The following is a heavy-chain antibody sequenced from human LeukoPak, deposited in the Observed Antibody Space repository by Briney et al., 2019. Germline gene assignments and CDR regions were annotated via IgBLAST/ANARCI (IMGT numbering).Heavy chain of an antibody. CDR1: GFTFSSYS. CDR2: ISSSSSYI. Sequence: GGSLRLSCAASGFTFSSYSMNWVRQAPGKGLEWVSSISSSSSYIYYADSVKGRFTISRDNAKNSLYLQMNSLGAEDTAVYYCARGKVVPAAVNYYGMGVWGQGTTVTVSS. D-gene: IGHD2-2*01. V-gene: IGHV3-21*04. J-gene: IGHJ6*02. CDR3: ARGKVVPAAVNYYGMGV.